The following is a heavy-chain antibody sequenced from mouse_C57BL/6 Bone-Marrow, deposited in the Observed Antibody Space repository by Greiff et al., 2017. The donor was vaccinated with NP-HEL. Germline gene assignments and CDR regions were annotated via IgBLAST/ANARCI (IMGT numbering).Heavy chain of an antibody. J-gene: IGHJ4*01. CDR2: ISDGGSYT. CDR1: GFTFSSYA. Sequence: EVQVVESGGGLVKPGGSLKLSCAASGFTFSSYAMSWVRQTPEKRLEWVATISDGGSYTYYPDNVKGRFTISRDNAKNNLYLQMSHLKSEDTAMYYCARVIYDGYAMDYWGQGTSVTVSS. D-gene: IGHD2-3*01. V-gene: IGHV5-4*01. CDR3: ARVIYDGYAMDY.